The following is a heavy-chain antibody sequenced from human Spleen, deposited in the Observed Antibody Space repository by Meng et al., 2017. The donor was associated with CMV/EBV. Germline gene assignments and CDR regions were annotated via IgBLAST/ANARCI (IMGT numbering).Heavy chain of an antibody. D-gene: IGHD3-22*01. Sequence: GGSLRLSCAASGFTFDDYGMSWVRQAPGKGLEWVSGINWNGGSTGYADSVKGRFTISRDNAKNSLYLQMNSLRADDTAVYYCAREYSSGYYYYYYGMDVWGQGTTVTVSS. V-gene: IGHV3-20*04. CDR2: INWNGGST. CDR3: AREYSSGYYYYYYGMDV. CDR1: GFTFDDYG. J-gene: IGHJ6*02.